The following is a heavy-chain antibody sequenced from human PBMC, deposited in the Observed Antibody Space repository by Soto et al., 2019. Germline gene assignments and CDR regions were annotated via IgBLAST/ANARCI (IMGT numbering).Heavy chain of an antibody. V-gene: IGHV1-69*08. CDR1: GGTFSSYT. D-gene: IGHD2-15*01. CDR3: ARDPTLGYCSGGSCYSD. J-gene: IGHJ4*02. CDR2: IIPILGIA. Sequence: QVPLVQSGAEVKKPGSSVKVSCKASGGTFSSYTISWVRQAPGQGLEWMGRIIPILGIANYAQKFQGRVTITADKSTSTAYMELSSLRSEDTAVYYCARDPTLGYCSGGSCYSDWGQGTLVTVSS.